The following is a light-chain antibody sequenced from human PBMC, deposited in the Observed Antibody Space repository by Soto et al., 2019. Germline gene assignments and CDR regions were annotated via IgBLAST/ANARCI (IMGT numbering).Light chain of an antibody. Sequence: IPVTQSPSFLSASVGDRVTITCRTSQGVTNSFAWYQQKSGKAPRLLIYGASSRAPGIPDRFSGSGSGTDFTLTISRLEPEDFAVYYCQQYGSSLFTFGPGTKVDIK. CDR1: QGVTNS. J-gene: IGKJ3*01. CDR3: QQYGSSLFT. CDR2: GAS. V-gene: IGKV1-NL1*01.